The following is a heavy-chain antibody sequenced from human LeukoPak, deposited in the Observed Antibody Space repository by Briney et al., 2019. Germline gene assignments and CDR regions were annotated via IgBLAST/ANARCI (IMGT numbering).Heavy chain of an antibody. V-gene: IGHV1-2*02. D-gene: IGHD1-26*01. Sequence: ASVKVSCKASAYTFTGYYMHWVRQAPGQGLEWMGWINPNSGGTNYAQNFQGRVTMTRGTPISTAYMELSRLRSDDTAVYYCARDTTTKRAAKSYFDFWGQGTLATVSS. CDR1: AYTFTGYY. CDR2: INPNSGGT. CDR3: ARDTTTKRAAKSYFDF. J-gene: IGHJ4*02.